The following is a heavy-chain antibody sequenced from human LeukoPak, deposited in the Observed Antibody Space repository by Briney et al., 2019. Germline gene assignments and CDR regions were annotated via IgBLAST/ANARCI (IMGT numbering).Heavy chain of an antibody. J-gene: IGHJ5*02. V-gene: IGHV4-4*02. CDR3: AREVTDRALIDP. D-gene: IGHD2-21*02. Sequence: PSETLSLTCAVSGGSISSSNWWSWVRPPPGKGLEWSGEIYHSGSTNYNPSLKRRVTISVDKSKNHFSLKLSSVTAADTAVYYCAREVTDRALIDPWGQGTLVTVSS. CDR2: IYHSGST. CDR1: GGSISSSNW.